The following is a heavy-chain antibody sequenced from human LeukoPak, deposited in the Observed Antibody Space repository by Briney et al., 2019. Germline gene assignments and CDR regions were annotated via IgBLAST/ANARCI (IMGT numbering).Heavy chain of an antibody. J-gene: IGHJ2*01. V-gene: IGHV4-4*07. Sequence: SETLSLTCTVSGGSISSYYWSWIRQPAGKGLEWIGCIYSSGSTNYNPSLKSRVTMSVDTSKTQFSLKLSSVTAADTAVYYCARGYCSGASCYQKPYWYFDLWGRGTLVTVSS. CDR1: GGSISSYY. CDR2: IYSSGST. D-gene: IGHD2-15*01. CDR3: ARGYCSGASCYQKPYWYFDL.